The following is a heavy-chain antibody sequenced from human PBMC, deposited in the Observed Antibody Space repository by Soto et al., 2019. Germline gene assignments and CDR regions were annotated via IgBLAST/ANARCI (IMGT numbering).Heavy chain of an antibody. D-gene: IGHD3-10*01. CDR3: ARDFDYYGSGITDSYYYYGMDV. Sequence: SETLSLTCTVSGGSISSGGYYWSWIRQHPGKGLEWIGYIYYSGSTYYNPSLKSRVTISVDTSKNQFSLKLSSVTAADTAVYYCARDFDYYGSGITDSYYYYGMDVWGQGTTVTVSS. J-gene: IGHJ6*02. V-gene: IGHV4-31*03. CDR2: IYYSGST. CDR1: GGSISSGGYY.